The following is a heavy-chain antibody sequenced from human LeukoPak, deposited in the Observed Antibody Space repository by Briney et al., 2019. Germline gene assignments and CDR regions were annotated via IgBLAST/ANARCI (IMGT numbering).Heavy chain of an antibody. Sequence: GASVKVSCKASGYTFTSYDINWVRQATGQRLEWMGWINAGNGNTKYSQKFQGRVTITRDTSASTAYMELSSLRSEDTAVYYCARENYYGSNNWFDPWGQGTLVTVSS. CDR2: INAGNGNT. CDR3: ARENYYGSNNWFDP. D-gene: IGHD3-10*01. J-gene: IGHJ5*02. CDR1: GYTFTSYD. V-gene: IGHV1-3*01.